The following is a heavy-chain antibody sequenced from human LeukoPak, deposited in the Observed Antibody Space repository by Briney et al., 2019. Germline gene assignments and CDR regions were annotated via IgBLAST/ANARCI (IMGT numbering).Heavy chain of an antibody. J-gene: IGHJ5*02. CDR1: GFTFSSYA. D-gene: IGHD2-15*01. CDR2: ISGSGGST. Sequence: GGSLRLSCAASGFTFSSYAMSCVRHAPGKGLEWVSAISGSGGSTYYADSVKGRFTISRDNSKNTLYLQMNSLRAEDTAVYYCAKVLYCSGGSCYSVRVGTEWFDPWGQGTLVTVSS. V-gene: IGHV3-23*01. CDR3: AKVLYCSGGSCYSVRVGTEWFDP.